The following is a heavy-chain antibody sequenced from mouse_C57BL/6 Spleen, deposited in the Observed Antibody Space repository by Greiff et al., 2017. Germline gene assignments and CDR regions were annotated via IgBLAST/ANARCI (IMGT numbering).Heavy chain of an antibody. D-gene: IGHD1-1*01. CDR1: GFSFNTYA. CDR2: IRSKSNNYAT. V-gene: IGHV10-1*01. CDR3: VREFIRGYFDV. Sequence: EVKVIESGGGLVQPKGSLKLSCAASGFSFNTYAMNWVRQAPGKGLEWVARIRSKSNNYATYYADSVKDRFTISRDDSESMLYLQMNNLKTEDTAMYYCVREFIRGYFDVWGTGTTVTVSS. J-gene: IGHJ1*03.